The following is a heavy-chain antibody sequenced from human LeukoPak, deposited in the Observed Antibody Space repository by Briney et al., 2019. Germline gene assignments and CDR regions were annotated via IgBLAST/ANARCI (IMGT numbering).Heavy chain of an antibody. V-gene: IGHV3-48*03. J-gene: IGHJ4*02. CDR2: ISSSGITI. CDR3: ARGPSGGNNLWMDY. D-gene: IGHD1-20*01. CDR1: GFTLSSYE. Sequence: GGSLRLSCAGSGFTLSSYEMNWVRQAPGKGLEWVSYISSSGITIYYAGSVKGRFTNSRDNAKNSLYLQMNSLRAEDTAVYYCARGPSGGNNLWMDYWGQGTLVTVSS.